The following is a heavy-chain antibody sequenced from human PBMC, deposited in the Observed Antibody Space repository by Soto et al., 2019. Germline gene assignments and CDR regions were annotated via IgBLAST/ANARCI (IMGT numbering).Heavy chain of an antibody. Sequence: ASVKVSCKASGYTFTNYYIHWVRQAPGQGLEWMGIINPSGGSTSYAQRFRGRVTMTRDTSTSTAYMDLSGLRSDDTAVYYCAREDLISMRDYYFTYWGQGTMVTVSS. J-gene: IGHJ4*02. CDR1: GYTFTNYY. V-gene: IGHV1-46*01. CDR2: INPSGGST. D-gene: IGHD3-22*01. CDR3: AREDLISMRDYYFTY.